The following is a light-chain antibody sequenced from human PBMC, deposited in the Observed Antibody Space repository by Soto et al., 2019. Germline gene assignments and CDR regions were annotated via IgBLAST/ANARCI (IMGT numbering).Light chain of an antibody. CDR1: SSEVGSYDL. J-gene: IGLJ1*01. V-gene: IGLV2-23*02. CDR3: CSYAGSSTFYV. Sequence: QSVLTQPASVSGSPRQSITISCTGTSSEVGSYDLVSWYQQHPGKAPKLMIYEVSKRPSGVSNRFSGSKSGNTASLTISGLQAEDEADYYCCSYAGSSTFYVFGTGTKVTVL. CDR2: EVS.